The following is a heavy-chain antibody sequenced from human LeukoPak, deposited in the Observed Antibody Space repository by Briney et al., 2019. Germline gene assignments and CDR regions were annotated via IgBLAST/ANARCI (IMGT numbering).Heavy chain of an antibody. V-gene: IGHV4-4*07. Sequence: SETLSLTCTVSGGSISGYYWSWIRQPAGNGLEWIGRIYTIGTTNYNPSLKSRVTMSVDTSKNQFSLKLTSATAADTAVYYCARGRMDIVVVPAAEWGQGTLVTVSS. J-gene: IGHJ4*02. D-gene: IGHD2-2*03. CDR3: ARGRMDIVVVPAAE. CDR1: GGSISGYY. CDR2: IYTIGTT.